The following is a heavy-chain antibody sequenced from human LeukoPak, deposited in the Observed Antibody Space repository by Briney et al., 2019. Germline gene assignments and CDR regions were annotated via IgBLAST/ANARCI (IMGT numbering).Heavy chain of an antibody. CDR3: ARVGTYSSSSWDAFDI. Sequence: ASVKVSCKASGYTFTGYYMHWVRQAPGQGLEWMAWINPNSGGTNYAQKFQGRVTMTRDTSISTAYMELSRLRSDDTAVYYCARVGTYSSSSWDAFDIWGQGTMVTVSS. CDR1: GYTFTGYY. J-gene: IGHJ3*02. D-gene: IGHD6-6*01. CDR2: INPNSGGT. V-gene: IGHV1-2*02.